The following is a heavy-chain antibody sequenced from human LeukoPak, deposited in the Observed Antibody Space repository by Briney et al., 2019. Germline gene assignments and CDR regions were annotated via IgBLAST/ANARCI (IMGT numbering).Heavy chain of an antibody. CDR1: GGSISGYY. CDR2: ISYSGST. J-gene: IGHJ4*02. Sequence: PSETLSLTCTVSGGSISGYYWSWIRQPPGKGLEWIGYISYSGSTNYSPSLKSRVTMSVDTSKNQFSLKLSSETAADTAVYYCARDLVSGYYGSGSYSYYFDYWGQGTLVTVSS. D-gene: IGHD3-10*01. V-gene: IGHV4-59*12. CDR3: ARDLVSGYYGSGSYSYYFDY.